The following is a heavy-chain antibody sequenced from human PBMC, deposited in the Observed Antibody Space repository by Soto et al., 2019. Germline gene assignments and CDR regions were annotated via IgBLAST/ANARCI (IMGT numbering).Heavy chain of an antibody. CDR2: IDPSGTTI. V-gene: IGHV3-11*01. CDR1: GLTFSDFY. CDR3: VRGHHGLEI. Sequence: QVQLVESGGGLVKPGGSLRLSCEASGLTFSDFYMSWVRQAPGKGLDWVSYIDPSGTTIVYADSVKGRITVSRDNAKNSLHLQMDSLRGEDTAVYYCVRGHHGLEIWGRGTTVTVSS. J-gene: IGHJ6*02.